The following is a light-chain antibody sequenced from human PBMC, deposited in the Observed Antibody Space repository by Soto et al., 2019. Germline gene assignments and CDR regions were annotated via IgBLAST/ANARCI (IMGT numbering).Light chain of an antibody. CDR2: AVS. Sequence: DVQMTQSPSSLSAFIGDRVTITCRTSQDISNSLAWVQEKSGKATQSLTYAVSTLQSGVSSRFSGSGFEMYFALTISSLQPEDFATYYCEQDKDFHRTFGQGTKV. J-gene: IGKJ1*01. CDR3: EQDKDFHRT. V-gene: IGKV1-16*01. CDR1: QDISNS.